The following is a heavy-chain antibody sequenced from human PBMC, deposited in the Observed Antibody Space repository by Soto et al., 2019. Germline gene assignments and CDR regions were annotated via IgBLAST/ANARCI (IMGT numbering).Heavy chain of an antibody. CDR1: GASISSSNW. J-gene: IGHJ4*02. CDR3: TTELGIDFDY. V-gene: IGHV4-4*02. CDR2: IYHGGST. D-gene: IGHD7-27*01. Sequence: QVQLQESGPGLVKPSGTLSLTCAVSGASISSSNWWSWVRQPPGKGLEWIGEIYHGGSTNYNPSLKSRVTMSVDKFKNQFSLMLSSVTAADTAAYYCTTELGIDFDYWGQGTLVTVSS.